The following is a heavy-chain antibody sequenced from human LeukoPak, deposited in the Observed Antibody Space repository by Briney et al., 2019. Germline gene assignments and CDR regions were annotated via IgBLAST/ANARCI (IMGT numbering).Heavy chain of an antibody. Sequence: ASVKVSCKASGYTFTGYYMHWVRQAPGQGLEWMGWINPNSGGTNYAQKFQGRVTMTRDTSISTAYMELSRLRSDDTAVYYCSSGLYSNPNAFGIWGQGTMVTVSS. CDR3: SSGLYSNPNAFGI. CDR1: GYTFTGYY. D-gene: IGHD4-11*01. J-gene: IGHJ3*02. V-gene: IGHV1-2*02. CDR2: INPNSGGT.